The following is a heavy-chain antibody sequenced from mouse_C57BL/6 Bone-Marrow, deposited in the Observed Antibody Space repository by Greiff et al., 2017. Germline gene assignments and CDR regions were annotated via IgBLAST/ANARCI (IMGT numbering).Heavy chain of an antibody. D-gene: IGHD3-2*02. Sequence: VQLQQPGAELVKPGASVKLSCKASGYTFTSYWMHWVKQRPGQGLEWIGMIHPNSGSTNYNEKFKSKATLTVDKSSSTAYMQLSSLTSEDSAVYYCARDSSGYRDLHFDYWGQGTTLTVSS. CDR1: GYTFTSYW. CDR3: ARDSSGYRDLHFDY. CDR2: IHPNSGST. J-gene: IGHJ2*01. V-gene: IGHV1-64*01.